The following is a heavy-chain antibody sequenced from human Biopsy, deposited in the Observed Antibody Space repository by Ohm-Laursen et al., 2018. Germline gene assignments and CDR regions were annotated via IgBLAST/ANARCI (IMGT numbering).Heavy chain of an antibody. CDR3: ARDETGSSVFGPYYYGMDV. D-gene: IGHD3-9*01. CDR1: GYSFTKYY. V-gene: IGHV1-46*01. Sequence: ASVKVSCKASGYSFTKYYINWVRQAPGQWLEWMGIINPTGGTTSYAEKFQGRVTLTRDTSTGTVYLELNSLIYEDTALYYCARDETGSSVFGPYYYGMDVWGQGTTVTVSS. CDR2: INPTGGTT. J-gene: IGHJ6*02.